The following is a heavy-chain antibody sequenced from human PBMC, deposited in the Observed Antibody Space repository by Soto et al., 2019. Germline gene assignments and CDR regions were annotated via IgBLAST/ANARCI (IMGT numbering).Heavy chain of an antibody. V-gene: IGHV3-23*04. CDR2: ISGSGGAT. Sequence: EVQLVESGGGFAQPGGSLTLSCSTSGFTLKDCAISWVRQAPGKGLEWVSGISGSGGATYYTDSVEGRFTISKDFSNNTMSLQMTAMRVDDTAVYYCARARTAFYRYSFDSWGQGALVTVSS. CDR3: ARARTAFYRYSFDS. J-gene: IGHJ4*02. D-gene: IGHD2-21*02. CDR1: GFTLKDCA.